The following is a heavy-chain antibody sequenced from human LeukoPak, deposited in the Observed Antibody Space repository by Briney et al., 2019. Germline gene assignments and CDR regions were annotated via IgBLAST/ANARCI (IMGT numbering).Heavy chain of an antibody. D-gene: IGHD2-2*01. V-gene: IGHV1-2*02. CDR1: GYTFAGYY. Sequence: ASVKDSCKASGYTFAGYYMHWVRQAPGQGLKWMGWINPNSGGTNYAQKFQGRVTMTRDMSISTAYMELSRLRSDDTAVYYCAREDIVVLATVITAFDIWGQGTMVTVSS. J-gene: IGHJ3*02. CDR3: AREDIVVLATVITAFDI. CDR2: INPNSGGT.